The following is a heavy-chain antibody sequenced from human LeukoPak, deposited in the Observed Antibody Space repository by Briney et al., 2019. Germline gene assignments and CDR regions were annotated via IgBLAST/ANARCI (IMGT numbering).Heavy chain of an antibody. CDR3: ARGQYYYDSSGYIYIYYFDY. CDR1: GGSFSGYY. CDR2: INHSGST. V-gene: IGHV4-34*01. J-gene: IGHJ4*02. Sequence: PSETLSLTCAVYGGSFSGYYWGWIRQPPGKGLEWIGEINHSGSTNYNPSLKSRVTISVDTSKNQFSLKLSSVTAADTAVYYCARGQYYYDSSGYIYIYYFDYWGQGTLVTVSS. D-gene: IGHD3-22*01.